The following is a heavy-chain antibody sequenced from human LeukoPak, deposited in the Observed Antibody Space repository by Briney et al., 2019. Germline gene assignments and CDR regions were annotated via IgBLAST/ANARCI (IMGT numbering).Heavy chain of an antibody. V-gene: IGHV3-30-3*01. CDR2: ISYDGSNK. Sequence: GGSLRLSCAASGFTFSSYAMHWVRQAPGKGLEWVAVISYDGSNKYYADSVKGRFTISRDNSKNTLYLQMNSLRAEDTAVYYCARDAKLLRITMVRGVLDHWGQGTLVTVSS. J-gene: IGHJ4*02. D-gene: IGHD3-10*01. CDR1: GFTFSSYA. CDR3: ARDAKLLRITMVRGVLDH.